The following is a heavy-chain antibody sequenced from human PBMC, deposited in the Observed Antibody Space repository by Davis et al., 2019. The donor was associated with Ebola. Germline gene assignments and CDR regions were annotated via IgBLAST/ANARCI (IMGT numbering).Heavy chain of an antibody. CDR3: TTVRHIAGWFDP. V-gene: IGHV3-15*07. CDR1: GFTFSNAW. CDR2: INSKTDGGTT. D-gene: IGHD6-13*01. J-gene: IGHJ5*02. Sequence: GESLKISCAASGFTFSNAWMNWVRQAPGKGLEWVGRINSKTDGGTTDYDAPVKGRFTISRDDSKNTLYLQMNSLKTEDTAVYYCTTVRHIAGWFDPWGQGTLVTVSS.